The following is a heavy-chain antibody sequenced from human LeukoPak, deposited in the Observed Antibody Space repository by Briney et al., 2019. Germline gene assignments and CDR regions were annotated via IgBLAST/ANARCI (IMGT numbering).Heavy chain of an antibody. CDR2: INPNSGGT. CDR1: GYTFTGYY. CDR3: AIAPVVRDPNWFDP. V-gene: IGHV1-2*06. Sequence: ASVKVSCKASGYTFTGYYMHWVRQAPGQGLEWMGRINPNSGGTNYAQKFQGRVTMTRDTSISTAYMELSRLRSDDTAVYYCAIAPVVRDPNWFDPWGQGTLVTVSS. D-gene: IGHD3-10*01. J-gene: IGHJ5*02.